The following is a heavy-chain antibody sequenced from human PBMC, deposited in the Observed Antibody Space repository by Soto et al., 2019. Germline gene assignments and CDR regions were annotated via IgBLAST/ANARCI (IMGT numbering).Heavy chain of an antibody. Sequence: GSLRLSCAASGFTFSSYAMSWVRQAPGKGLEWVSAISGSGGSTYYADSVKGRFTISRDNSKNTLYLQMNSLRAEDTAVYYCAKGRNIVVVVAATHWFDPWGQGTLVTVSS. V-gene: IGHV3-23*01. CDR1: GFTFSSYA. D-gene: IGHD2-15*01. CDR3: AKGRNIVVVVAATHWFDP. J-gene: IGHJ5*02. CDR2: ISGSGGST.